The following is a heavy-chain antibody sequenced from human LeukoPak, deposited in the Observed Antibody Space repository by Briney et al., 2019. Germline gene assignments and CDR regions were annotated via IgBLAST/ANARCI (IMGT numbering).Heavy chain of an antibody. D-gene: IGHD3-3*01. Sequence: PGGSLRLSCAASGLTFSDAWMTWVRQAPGKGLEWVGRIKGKTDRGTTDYAAPVKGRFTISRDDSKNTVFLQMNSLKIEDTAVYYCSWSGYYWLDTWGQGTLVTVSS. CDR1: GLTFSDAW. V-gene: IGHV3-15*01. CDR2: IKGKTDRGTT. J-gene: IGHJ5*02. CDR3: SWSGYYWLDT.